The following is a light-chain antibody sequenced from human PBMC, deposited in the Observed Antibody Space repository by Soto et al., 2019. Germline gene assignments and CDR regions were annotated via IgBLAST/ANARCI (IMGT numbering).Light chain of an antibody. J-gene: IGKJ1*01. CDR3: QQYYRYPRT. CDR1: QGISSY. CDR2: AAS. Sequence: AIRMTQSPSSLSASTGDRVTLTCRASQGISSYLAWYQQKPGKAPKLLIYAASTLHSGVPSRFSGSGSGTDFTLTISCLPSEDFATYYWQQYYRYPRTFGQGTKVEIK. V-gene: IGKV1-8*01.